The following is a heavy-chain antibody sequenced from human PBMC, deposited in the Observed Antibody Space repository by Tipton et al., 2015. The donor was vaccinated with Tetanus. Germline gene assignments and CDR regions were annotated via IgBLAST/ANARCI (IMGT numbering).Heavy chain of an antibody. CDR2: IYPGDSAA. CDR3: ARLPKHYSASGST. CDR1: GHNSRSYW. J-gene: IGHJ5*02. D-gene: IGHD3-10*01. V-gene: IGHV5-51*01. Sequence: QLVQSGAELKKPGESLKISCKVSGHNSRSYWISWVRQMPGKGLEWMGIIYPGDSAATYSPSFQGQVTISADKSLSTAYLQWTSLKPSDTAIYFCARLPKHYSASGSTWGQRTLVTVSS.